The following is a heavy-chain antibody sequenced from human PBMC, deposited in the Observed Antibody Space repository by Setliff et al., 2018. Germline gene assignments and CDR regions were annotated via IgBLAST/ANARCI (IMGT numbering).Heavy chain of an antibody. D-gene: IGHD3-22*01. CDR2: INPSGGST. Sequence: GASVKVSCKASGYTFTSYYMHWVRQAPGQGLEWMGIINPSGGSTSYAQKFQGRVAMTRDTSTSTVYMELSSLRSVDAATYFCARDSTLYSGYYGMNVWGQGTTVTVSS. J-gene: IGHJ6*02. CDR1: GYTFTSYY. CDR3: ARDSTLYSGYYGMNV. V-gene: IGHV1-46*01.